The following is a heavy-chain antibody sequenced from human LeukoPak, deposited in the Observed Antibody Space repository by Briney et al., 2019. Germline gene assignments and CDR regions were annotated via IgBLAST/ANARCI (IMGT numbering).Heavy chain of an antibody. CDR3: ARRRAETSHLHYDVDV. CDR1: GYTFTSYG. J-gene: IGHJ6*02. CDR2: ISAYNGNT. Sequence: ASLKVSCKASGYTFTSYGISWVRQAPGQGLEWMGWISAYNGNTNYAQKLQGRVTMTTDTSTSTAYLELRSLRSDDTAVYYCARRRAETSHLHYDVDVWGQGTTVTVSS. V-gene: IGHV1-18*01. D-gene: IGHD3-16*01.